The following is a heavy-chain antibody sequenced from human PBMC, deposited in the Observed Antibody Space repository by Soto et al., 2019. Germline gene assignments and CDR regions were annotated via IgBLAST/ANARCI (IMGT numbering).Heavy chain of an antibody. J-gene: IGHJ5*02. CDR2: IKHDGSEV. V-gene: IGHV3-7*01. CDR3: AGIQNNWFDP. CDR1: GFTFSSSW. Sequence: EVPLVESGGGLVQPGGSLRLTCTASGFTFSSSWMAWVRQAPWKGLEWVGNIKHDGSEVYYLDSVRGRFTISRDSAWKSLYLQVNSLRAEDTAVYYCAGIQNNWFDPWGQGTLVAVSS.